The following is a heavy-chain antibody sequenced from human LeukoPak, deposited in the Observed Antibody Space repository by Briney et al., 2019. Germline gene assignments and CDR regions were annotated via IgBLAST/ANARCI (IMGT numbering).Heavy chain of an antibody. CDR2: ISSSSTYI. Sequence: SGGSLRLSCAASGFTLSSYSMNWVRQAPGKGLEWVSSISSSSTYIYYADSVKGRFTISRDNAKNSLYLQMNSLRAEDTAVYYCARSEYSSSGRFDYWDQGTLVTVSS. D-gene: IGHD6-6*01. CDR1: GFTLSSYS. V-gene: IGHV3-21*01. CDR3: ARSEYSSSGRFDY. J-gene: IGHJ4*02.